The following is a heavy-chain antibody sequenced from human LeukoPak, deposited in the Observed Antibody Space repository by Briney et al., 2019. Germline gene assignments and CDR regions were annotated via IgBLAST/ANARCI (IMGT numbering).Heavy chain of an antibody. CDR2: INSDGSST. CDR3: ASYDSSGYFNY. CDR1: GFPFCSYW. J-gene: IGHJ4*02. Sequence: HPGGSLRLSCAASGFPFCSYWMHWARQAPGKGRVWVSRINSDGSSTSYADSVKGRFTISRDNAKNTLYLQMNSLRAEDTAVYYCASYDSSGYFNYWGQGTLVTVSS. V-gene: IGHV3-74*01. D-gene: IGHD3-22*01.